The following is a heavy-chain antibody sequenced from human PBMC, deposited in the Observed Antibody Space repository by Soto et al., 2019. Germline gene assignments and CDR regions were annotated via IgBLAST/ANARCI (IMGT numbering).Heavy chain of an antibody. J-gene: IGHJ6*02. Sequence: EVQLLESGGGLKQPGESLRLSCAASGFSFSSYAMSWVRQAPGKGLEWVSGIRDSGGNTYYADSVKGRFTISRDNSKNTVYLPMTRLSAEDTAVYYCAKSGGFSGYDWRGYYYYGMDVWGQGTTVTVSS. D-gene: IGHD5-12*01. CDR3: AKSGGFSGYDWRGYYYYGMDV. CDR1: GFSFSSYA. V-gene: IGHV3-23*01. CDR2: IRDSGGNT.